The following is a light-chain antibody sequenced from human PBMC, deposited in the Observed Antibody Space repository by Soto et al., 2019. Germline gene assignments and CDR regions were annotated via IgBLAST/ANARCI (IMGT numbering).Light chain of an antibody. Sequence: DIQLTQSPSFLSASVGDRVTITCRASQGISSYLAWYQQKPGKAPKLLISTASTLQSGVPSRFSGSGSGTEFTLTISSLQPEDFATYYCQQLNNYPRTFGQGTKVDMK. CDR2: TAS. V-gene: IGKV1-9*01. CDR3: QQLNNYPRT. CDR1: QGISSY. J-gene: IGKJ1*01.